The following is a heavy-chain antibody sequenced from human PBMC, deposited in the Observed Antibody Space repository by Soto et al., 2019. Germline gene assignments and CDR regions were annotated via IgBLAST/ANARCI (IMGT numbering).Heavy chain of an antibody. CDR2: IIPIFGTA. D-gene: IGHD4-17*01. CDR1: GGTFSGYP. Sequence: SVKVSCKTSGGTFSGYPISWVRQDPGQGLEWMGGIIPIFGTANYAQKFQGRVTITADESTSTAYMELSSLRSEDTAVYYCARAPYGDYGGGDAFDIWGQGTMVTVSS. CDR3: ARAPYGDYGGGDAFDI. J-gene: IGHJ3*02. V-gene: IGHV1-69*13.